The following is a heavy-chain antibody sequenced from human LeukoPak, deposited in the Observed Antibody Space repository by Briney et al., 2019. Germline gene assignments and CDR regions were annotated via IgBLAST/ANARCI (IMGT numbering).Heavy chain of an antibody. CDR2: ITFSGRTI. J-gene: IGHJ5*02. Sequence: GGSLRLSCAASGFRFSDYRMIWIRQPPGKGLEWVSSITFSGRTIHYADSVKGRFTISRDNARSSLYLQMNSLRAEDTAVYYCAGLGSSWPNWFDPWGQGTLVTVSS. CDR3: AGLGSSWPNWFDP. D-gene: IGHD6-13*01. V-gene: IGHV3-11*01. CDR1: GFRFSDYR.